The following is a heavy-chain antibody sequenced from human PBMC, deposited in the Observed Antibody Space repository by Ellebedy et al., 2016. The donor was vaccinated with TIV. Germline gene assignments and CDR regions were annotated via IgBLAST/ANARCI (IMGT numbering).Heavy chain of an antibody. Sequence: GGSLRLSXAASGFTFSSYRMSWVRQAPGKGLEWVANIKQDGSEKYYVDSVKGRFTISRDNAKNSLYLQMNSLRAEDTAVYYCARDLLLWFGELRYYYYYGMDVWGQGTTVTVSS. CDR2: IKQDGSEK. D-gene: IGHD3-10*01. CDR3: ARDLLLWFGELRYYYYYGMDV. V-gene: IGHV3-7*01. J-gene: IGHJ6*02. CDR1: GFTFSSYR.